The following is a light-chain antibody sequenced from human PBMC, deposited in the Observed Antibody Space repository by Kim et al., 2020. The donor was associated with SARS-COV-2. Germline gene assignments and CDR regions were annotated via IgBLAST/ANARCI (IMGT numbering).Light chain of an antibody. CDR3: QVWDSSSDHPGV. Sequence: SYELTQPPSVSVAPGKTARITCGGNNIGGKSVHWYQQKPGQAPVLVIYYDSDRPSGIPERFSGSNSGNTATLTISRVEAGDEADYYCQVWDSSSDHPGVFGGGTKLTVL. CDR2: YDS. V-gene: IGLV3-21*04. CDR1: NIGGKS. J-gene: IGLJ2*01.